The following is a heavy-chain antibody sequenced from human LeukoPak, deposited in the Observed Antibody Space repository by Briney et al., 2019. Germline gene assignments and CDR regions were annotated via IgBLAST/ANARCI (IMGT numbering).Heavy chain of an antibody. Sequence: SQTPSLTCAISGDNVSNNSAAWNWIRQSPSRGLEWLGRTYYRSKWYNEYATSVQSRITINPDTSKNQFSLQLKFVTPEDTAVYYCAGRYYMDVWGKGTTVTVSS. CDR2: TYYRSKWYN. CDR3: AGRYYMDV. CDR1: GDNVSNNSAA. J-gene: IGHJ6*03. V-gene: IGHV6-1*01.